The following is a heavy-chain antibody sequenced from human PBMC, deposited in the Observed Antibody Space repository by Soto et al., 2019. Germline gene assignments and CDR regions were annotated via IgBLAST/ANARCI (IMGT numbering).Heavy chain of an antibody. V-gene: IGHV1-46*01. CDR1: GYTFTNYY. J-gene: IGHJ4*01. CDR2: IRPSGGST. D-gene: IGHD5-18*01. CDR3: AREPNESYYFDY. Sequence: QVHLVQSGAEVKKPGASVKVSCKASGYTFTNYYIHWVRQAPGQGLEWLGIIRPSGGSTEYAQRFQGRVNMTRDTSTRTVYMELTSLTSEDTAVYYCAREPNESYYFDYWGHGTLVTVYS.